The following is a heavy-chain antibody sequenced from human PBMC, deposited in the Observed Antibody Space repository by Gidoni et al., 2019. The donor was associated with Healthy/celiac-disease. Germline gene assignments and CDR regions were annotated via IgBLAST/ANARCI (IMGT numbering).Heavy chain of an antibody. V-gene: IGHV1-69*01. D-gene: IGHD2-2*01. CDR2: IIPIFGTA. J-gene: IGHJ6*02. CDR3: ARDFRLYQLLRRAETYYYYGMDV. CDR1: VCTFRSYA. Sequence: QVQLVPSGAAVPQPASSVQVSCKASVCTFRSYAISWVRQAPGQGLEWMGGIIPIFGTANYAQKFQGRVTITADEPTSTAYMELSSLGSEDTAVDYGARDFRLYQLLRRAETYYYYGMDVWGQGTTVTVSS.